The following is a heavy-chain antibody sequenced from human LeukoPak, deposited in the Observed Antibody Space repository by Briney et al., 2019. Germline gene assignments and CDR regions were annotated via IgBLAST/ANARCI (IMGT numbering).Heavy chain of an antibody. CDR1: GVSISSYY. CDR3: ARGPDSSGYYSLFDY. CDR2: IYYSGST. V-gene: IGHV4-59*01. J-gene: IGHJ4*02. D-gene: IGHD3-22*01. Sequence: SETLSLTCTVSGVSISSYYWSWIRQPPGKGLEWIGYIYYSGSTNYNPSLKSRVNISVDTSKNQFSLKLSSVTAADTAVYYCARGPDSSGYYSLFDYWGQGTLVTVSS.